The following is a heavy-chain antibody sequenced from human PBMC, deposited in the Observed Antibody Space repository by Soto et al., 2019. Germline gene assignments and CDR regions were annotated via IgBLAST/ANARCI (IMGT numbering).Heavy chain of an antibody. CDR1: GGSISSSGFS. CDR3: TKVSSGWFDP. D-gene: IGHD2-8*01. CDR2: AYYSGNT. Sequence: SETLSLTCTVSGGSISSSGFSRGWVRQPPGKGLEWIGCAYYSGNTYYNPSLKSRVTISVDTSGNQFSLRLNSVTAADTAVYYCTKVSSGWFDPWGQGTLVPVSS. V-gene: IGHV4-39*01. J-gene: IGHJ5*02.